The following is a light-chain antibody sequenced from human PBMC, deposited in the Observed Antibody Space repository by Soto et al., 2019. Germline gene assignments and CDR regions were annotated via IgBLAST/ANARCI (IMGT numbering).Light chain of an antibody. J-gene: IGKJ2*01. Sequence: EIVMTQSPASLSVSPGETATLSCRASQSISNSLAWYQQKPGQAPSLLIYGASTRATGIPARFSGSGSGTEFTLTISSRQSEDAALYYCQQYNSWPPRTFGQGTKVEIK. CDR3: QQYNSWPPRT. CDR2: GAS. CDR1: QSISNS. V-gene: IGKV3-15*01.